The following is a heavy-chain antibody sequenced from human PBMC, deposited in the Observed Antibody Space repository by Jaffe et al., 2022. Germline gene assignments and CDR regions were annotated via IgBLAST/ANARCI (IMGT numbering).Heavy chain of an antibody. V-gene: IGHV1-3*01. D-gene: IGHD3-10*01. CDR3: ARVAWFRENPHFAQPQNYYYYYYMDV. CDR1: GYTFTSYA. J-gene: IGHJ6*03. Sequence: QVQLVQSGAEVKKPGASVKVSCKASGYTFTSYAMHWVRQAPGQRLEWMGWINAGNGNTKYSQKFQGRVTITRDTSASTAYMELSSLRSEDTAVYYCARVAWFRENPHFAQPQNYYYYYYMDVWGKGTTVTVSS. CDR2: INAGNGNT.